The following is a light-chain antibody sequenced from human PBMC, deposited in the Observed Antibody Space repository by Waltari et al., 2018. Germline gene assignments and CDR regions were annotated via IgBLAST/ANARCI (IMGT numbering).Light chain of an antibody. CDR1: QSVSSN. CDR3: QQYNNWPPWT. V-gene: IGKV3-15*01. J-gene: IGKJ1*01. Sequence: EIVMTQSPATLSVSPGERATPSCRASQSVSSNLAWYQQKPGQAPRLLIYGASTRATGIPARFSGSGSGTEFTITISSLQSEDFAVYYCQQYNNWPPWTFGQGTKVEIK. CDR2: GAS.